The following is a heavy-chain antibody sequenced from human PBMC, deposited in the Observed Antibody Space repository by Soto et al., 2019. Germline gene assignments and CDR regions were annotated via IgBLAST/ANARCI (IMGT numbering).Heavy chain of an antibody. CDR1: GYTFTSYT. Sequence: ASVKVSCKASGYTFTSYTMHWVRQAPGQRLEWMGWINAGNGNTKYSQKFQGRVTITRDTSASTAYMELSSLRSEDTAVYYCARGLTMVRGVILDAFDIWGQGTMVTVSS. D-gene: IGHD3-10*01. CDR2: INAGNGNT. V-gene: IGHV1-3*01. J-gene: IGHJ3*02. CDR3: ARGLTMVRGVILDAFDI.